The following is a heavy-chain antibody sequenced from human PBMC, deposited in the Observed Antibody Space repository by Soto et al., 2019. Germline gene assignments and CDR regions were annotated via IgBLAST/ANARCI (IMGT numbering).Heavy chain of an antibody. CDR1: GYTLTELS. V-gene: IGHV1-24*01. CDR3: ATYPFTMVRGVIYKIIDV. Sequence: ASVKVSCKVSGYTLTELSMHWVRQAPGKGLEWMGGFDPEDGETIYAQKFQGRVTMTEDTSTDTAYMELSSLRSEDTAVYYCATYPFTMVRGVIYKIIDVWGKGSSVTGSS. CDR2: FDPEDGET. D-gene: IGHD3-10*01. J-gene: IGHJ6*04.